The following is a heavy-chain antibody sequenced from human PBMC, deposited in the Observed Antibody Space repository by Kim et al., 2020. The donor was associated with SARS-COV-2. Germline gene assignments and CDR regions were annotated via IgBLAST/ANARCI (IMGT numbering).Heavy chain of an antibody. Sequence: SLNRRVTISVDTSKNQFSRKMSSVTAADTAVYYCARGRITIFGVVTEFDYWGQGTLVTVSS. V-gene: IGHV4-31*02. CDR3: ARGRITIFGVVTEFDY. J-gene: IGHJ4*02. D-gene: IGHD3-3*01.